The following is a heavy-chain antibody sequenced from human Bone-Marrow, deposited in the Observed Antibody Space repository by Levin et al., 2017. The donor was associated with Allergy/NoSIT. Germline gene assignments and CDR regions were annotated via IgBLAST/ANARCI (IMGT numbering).Heavy chain of an antibody. D-gene: IGHD5-18*01. CDR2: IIPIFGTA. Sequence: PGESLKISCKASGGTFSSYAISWVRQAPGQGLEWMGGIIPIFGTANYAQKFQGRVTITADESTSTAYMELSSLRSEDTAVYYCARGTGPQLCPRCPFDPWGQGTLVTVSS. V-gene: IGHV1-69*01. CDR3: ARGTGPQLCPRCPFDP. CDR1: GGTFSSYA. J-gene: IGHJ5*02.